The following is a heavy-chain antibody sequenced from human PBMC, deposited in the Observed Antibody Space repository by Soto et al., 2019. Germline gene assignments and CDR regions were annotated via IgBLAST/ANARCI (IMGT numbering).Heavy chain of an antibody. Sequence: QVQLVESGGGVVQPGRSLRLSCAASGFTFSSYGMHWVRQAPGKGLEWVAVIWYDGSNKKYADSVKGRFTISRDNSKNTLYLQMNSLRVEDTALYYCARDRGEGAVAVDHWGQGTLVTVSS. J-gene: IGHJ4*02. CDR1: GFTFSSYG. CDR2: IWYDGSNK. CDR3: ARDRGEGAVAVDH. V-gene: IGHV3-33*01. D-gene: IGHD6-19*01.